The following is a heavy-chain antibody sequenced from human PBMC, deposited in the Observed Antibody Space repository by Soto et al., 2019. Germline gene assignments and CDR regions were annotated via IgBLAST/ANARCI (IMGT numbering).Heavy chain of an antibody. Sequence: QVQLVESGGDMVQPGRSLRLSCVASGFTFRDYSMHWVRQAPGKGLEWLAVISYDGSTKYYADSVKGRFTVSRDNSKNTLYLKMDSLRAEDTAVYFCARDYDIWGRLPDYWGQGTLVTVSS. J-gene: IGHJ4*02. V-gene: IGHV3-30-3*01. CDR1: GFTFRDYS. D-gene: IGHD3-9*01. CDR3: ARDYDIWGRLPDY. CDR2: ISYDGSTK.